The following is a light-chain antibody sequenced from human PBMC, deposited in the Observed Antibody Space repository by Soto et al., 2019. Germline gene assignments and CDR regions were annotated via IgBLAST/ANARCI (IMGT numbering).Light chain of an antibody. CDR3: QHFGNSLWT. V-gene: IGKV3-20*01. CDR1: QSVASSN. Sequence: EIVLTQSPGTLSLSPGERATLSCRASQSVASSNLAWYQQQSRQAPRLLIYGATSRAIHTPDRFSGSGSGTDFTLTISGLEPEDFAVYYCQHFGNSLWTFGQGTKVEI. J-gene: IGKJ1*01. CDR2: GAT.